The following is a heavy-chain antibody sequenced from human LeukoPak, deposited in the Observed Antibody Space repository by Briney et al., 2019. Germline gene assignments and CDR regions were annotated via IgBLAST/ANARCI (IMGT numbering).Heavy chain of an antibody. CDR1: GYSFTSYW. J-gene: IGHJ4*02. CDR3: ARRDGSYYRGYYFDY. CDR2: IYPGDSDT. D-gene: IGHD1-26*01. Sequence: GGSLKISCKGSGYSFTSYWIGWVRQMPGKGLEGMGIIYPGDSDTRSSPSGQGQVTISADKYISTAYLQWSSLQASDSAMYYCARRDGSYYRGYYFDYWGQGPLVPVSS. V-gene: IGHV5-51*01.